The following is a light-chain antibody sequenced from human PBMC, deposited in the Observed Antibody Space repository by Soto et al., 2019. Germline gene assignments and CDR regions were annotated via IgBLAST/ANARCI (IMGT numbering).Light chain of an antibody. V-gene: IGKV1-17*01. CDR1: QAITND. CDR2: AAS. CDR3: LQHNSYPRP. Sequence: DIQMTQSPSSLSASVGDRVTITCRASQAITNDLSRYQQKPGEPPKRLIYAASTLHSGVPSRFSGSGSGTEFTLTISSLQPEYFATYFCLQHNSYPRPFGQGT. J-gene: IGKJ1*01.